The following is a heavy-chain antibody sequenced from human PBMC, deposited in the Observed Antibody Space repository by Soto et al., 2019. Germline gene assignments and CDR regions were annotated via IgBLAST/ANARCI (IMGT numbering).Heavy chain of an antibody. D-gene: IGHD4-17*01. J-gene: IGHJ6*02. V-gene: IGHV1-69*12. CDR2: IIPIFGTA. CDR3: ATHHDYGGNYYHYGMDV. Sequence: QVQLVQSGAEVKKPGSSVKVSCKASGGTFSNYAISWVRQAPGQGLEWMGGIIPIFGTANYAQKFQGRVTITADESTSTAYMELSSLRSEDTAVYYCATHHDYGGNYYHYGMDVWGQGTTVTVSS. CDR1: GGTFSNYA.